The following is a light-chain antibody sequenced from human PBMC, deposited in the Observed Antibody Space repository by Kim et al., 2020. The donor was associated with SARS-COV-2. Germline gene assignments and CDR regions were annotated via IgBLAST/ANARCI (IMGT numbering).Light chain of an antibody. Sequence: ATINCKSSQSVLYSSNNKNYIAWYQQKPGQPPKLLIYWASTRESGVPDRFSGSGSGTDFTLTISSLQAEDVAVYYCQQYYNTPWTFGQGTKVDSK. CDR3: QQYYNTPWT. CDR2: WAS. J-gene: IGKJ1*01. V-gene: IGKV4-1*01. CDR1: QSVLYSSNNKNY.